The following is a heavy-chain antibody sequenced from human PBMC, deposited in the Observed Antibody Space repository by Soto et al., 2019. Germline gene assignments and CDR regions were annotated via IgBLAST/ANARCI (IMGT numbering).Heavy chain of an antibody. Sequence: LRLCCAASGFNFNSYAMNSVRQAPGKGLEWVSTISGDGGRAFYPDSVKGHFTISRDNSRNTLYLQMTTLRVEDTAIYYCTKDQVPYYDFWSGFAFDIWGQGTMVTVSS. CDR2: ISGDGGRA. J-gene: IGHJ3*02. D-gene: IGHD3-3*01. CDR1: GFNFNSYA. V-gene: IGHV3-23*01. CDR3: TKDQVPYYDFWSGFAFDI.